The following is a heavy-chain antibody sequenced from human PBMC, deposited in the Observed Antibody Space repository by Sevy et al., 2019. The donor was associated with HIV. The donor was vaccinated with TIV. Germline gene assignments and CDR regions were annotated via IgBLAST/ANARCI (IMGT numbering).Heavy chain of an antibody. CDR2: LKSDVYGGTV. V-gene: IGHV3-49*04. J-gene: IGHJ4*02. CDR1: GFTFGDYC. Sequence: GGSLRLSCTASGFTFGDYCMSWVRQAPGKGLEWVAFLKSDVYGGTVDHAASVRGRFVISRDDSKTIAYLQMNGLKTEDTGVYYCTRWKAAQSIFDYWGQGALVTVSS. D-gene: IGHD6-13*01. CDR3: TRWKAAQSIFDY.